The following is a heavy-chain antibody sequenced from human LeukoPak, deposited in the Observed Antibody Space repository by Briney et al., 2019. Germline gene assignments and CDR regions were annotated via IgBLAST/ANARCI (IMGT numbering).Heavy chain of an antibody. J-gene: IGHJ4*02. V-gene: IGHV4-59*01. CDR3: ARGITIFTEYYFDY. D-gene: IGHD3-3*01. CDR1: GGSISSYY. CDR2: IYYSGST. Sequence: SETLSLTCTVSGGSISSYYWSWIRQPPGKGLEWIGYIYYSGSTNYNPSLKSRVTISVDTSKNQFSLKLSSVTAADTAVYYCARGITIFTEYYFDYWGQGTLVTVSS.